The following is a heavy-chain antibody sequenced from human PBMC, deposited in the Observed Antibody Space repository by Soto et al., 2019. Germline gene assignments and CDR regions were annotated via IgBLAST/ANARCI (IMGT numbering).Heavy chain of an antibody. Sequence: QVQLQESGPRLVKPSGTLSLTCAVSGASISSTNWWTWVRQPPGKGLEWIGEIYHTGSTKYNPSLKSRVTIQLDKSNHQFPLNLSSVTAADTAVYYCATLPPRIVVVVLPIPTWGQGTLVTVSS. CDR1: GASISSTNW. D-gene: IGHD2-15*01. V-gene: IGHV4-4*02. J-gene: IGHJ4*02. CDR3: ATLPPRIVVVVLPIPT. CDR2: IYHTGST.